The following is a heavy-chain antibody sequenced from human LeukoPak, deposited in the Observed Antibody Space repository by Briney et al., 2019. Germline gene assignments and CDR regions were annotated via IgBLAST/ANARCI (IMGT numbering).Heavy chain of an antibody. CDR3: ARDRYCSSTSCYREFDY. CDR2: INHSGST. J-gene: IGHJ4*02. CDR1: GGSFSGYY. Sequence: PSETLSLTCAVYGGSFSGYYWSWIRQPPGKGLEWIGEINHSGSTNYNPSLKSRVTISVDTSKNQFSLKLSSVTAADTAVYYCARDRYCSSTSCYREFDYWGQGTLVTVSS. D-gene: IGHD2-2*01. V-gene: IGHV4-34*01.